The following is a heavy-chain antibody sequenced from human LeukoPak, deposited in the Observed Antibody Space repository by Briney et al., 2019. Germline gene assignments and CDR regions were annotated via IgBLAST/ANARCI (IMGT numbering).Heavy chain of an antibody. CDR1: GGSVSGDY. Sequence: AETLSLTRAVYGGSVSGDYWSWIRQPPGKGLEWIGKINHSGSTNYNPSLKSRVTISVDTSKNQFSLKLSSVTAADTAVYYCASIAARNYYYYYMDVWGKGTTVTVSS. V-gene: IGHV4-34*01. CDR2: INHSGST. CDR3: ASIAARNYYYYYMDV. D-gene: IGHD6-6*01. J-gene: IGHJ6*03.